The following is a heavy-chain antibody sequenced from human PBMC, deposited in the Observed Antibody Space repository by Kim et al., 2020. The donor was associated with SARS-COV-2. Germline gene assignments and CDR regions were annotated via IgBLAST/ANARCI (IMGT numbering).Heavy chain of an antibody. J-gene: IGHJ5*02. D-gene: IGHD6-13*01. CDR3: ARPGIAAAGAWFDP. V-gene: IGHV1-69*01. Sequence: QKFQGRVTITADESTSTAYMELSSLRSEDTAVYYCARPGIAAAGAWFDPWGQGTLVTVSS.